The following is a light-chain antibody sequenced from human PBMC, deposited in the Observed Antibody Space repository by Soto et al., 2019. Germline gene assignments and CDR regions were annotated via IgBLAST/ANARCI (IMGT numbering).Light chain of an antibody. J-gene: IGKJ4*01. CDR3: QQYVTSPLT. Sequence: EIVLTQSPGTLSLSPGERATLSCRASQSVSSYLAWYQQKPGQAPRLLIYGVCSRATGIPDRFSGSGSGTDFTLTISRLEPEDCAVYYCQQYVTSPLTFAGRTKVDNK. CDR2: GVC. V-gene: IGKV3-20*01. CDR1: QSVSSY.